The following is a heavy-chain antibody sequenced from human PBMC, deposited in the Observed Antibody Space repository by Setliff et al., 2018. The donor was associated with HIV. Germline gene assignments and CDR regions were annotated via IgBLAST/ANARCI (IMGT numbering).Heavy chain of an antibody. CDR1: GASISSYY. CDR3: AKSSPSIGYISDH. V-gene: IGHV4-59*03. CDR2: ISPTGNP. Sequence: PSETLSLTCSVSGASISSYYWSWIRQPQGKGLEWIGYISPTGNPNYNPSLKSRVTISTDTSKNQFSLNVRSVTAAGTAVYFCAKSSPSIGYISDHWGQGTLVTVS. D-gene: IGHD5-12*01. J-gene: IGHJ4*02.